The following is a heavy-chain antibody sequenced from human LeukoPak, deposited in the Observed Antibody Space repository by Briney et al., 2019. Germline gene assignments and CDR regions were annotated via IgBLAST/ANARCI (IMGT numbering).Heavy chain of an antibody. Sequence: GGSLRLSCAASGFTFTDYAMNWVRQAPRKGLEWVSTISGSGTITYYADSVRGRFTISRDYSTNTLYLQMSSLRPEDTAVYYCAKGAYSSWFIDYWGQGTLVTVSS. CDR3: AKGAYSSWFIDY. CDR2: ISGSGTIT. CDR1: GFTFTDYA. V-gene: IGHV3-23*01. D-gene: IGHD6-13*01. J-gene: IGHJ4*02.